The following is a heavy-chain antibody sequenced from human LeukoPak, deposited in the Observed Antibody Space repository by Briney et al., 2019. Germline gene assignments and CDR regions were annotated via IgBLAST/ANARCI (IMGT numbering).Heavy chain of an antibody. CDR2: IKGDESAR. J-gene: IGHJ4*02. CDR3: ARDVGGSLDY. D-gene: IGHD1-26*01. V-gene: IGHV3-7*01. CDR1: GFTFSRSW. Sequence: GGSLRLSCAASGFTFSRSWMSWVRQAPGKGLEWVANIKGDESARHQADSVKGRFTISRDNAQNSVYLQMSSLRGEDTAVYYCARDVGGSLDYWGQGTLVTVSS.